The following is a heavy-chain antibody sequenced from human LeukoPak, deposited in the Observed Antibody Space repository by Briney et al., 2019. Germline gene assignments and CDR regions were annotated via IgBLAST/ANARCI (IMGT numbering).Heavy chain of an antibody. D-gene: IGHD4-17*01. Sequence: ASVQVSCKASGYSFSIYGITWARQAPGQGLEYLGWINASDGTTNYALKVQDRVTMTTDTSTRTAYLELRSLRSEDPAVYYCARCGAAVTTLISHRGQGTLVTAS. CDR1: GYSFSIYG. CDR3: ARCGAAVTTLISH. J-gene: IGHJ4*02. CDR2: INASDGTT. V-gene: IGHV1-18*01.